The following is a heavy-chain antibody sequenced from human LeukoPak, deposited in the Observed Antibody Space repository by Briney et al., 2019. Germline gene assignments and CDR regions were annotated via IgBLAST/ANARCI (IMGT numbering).Heavy chain of an antibody. CDR1: GGSISSSSYY. CDR2: IYYSGST. V-gene: IGHV4-39*02. CDR3: ARDTGMSAAADY. Sequence: SETLSLTCTVSGGSISSSSYYWGWIRQPPGKGLEWIGSIYYSGSTYYNPSLKSRVTISVDTSKNQFSLKLSSVTAADTAVYYCARDTGMSAAADYWGQGTLVTVSS. J-gene: IGHJ4*02. D-gene: IGHD6-13*01.